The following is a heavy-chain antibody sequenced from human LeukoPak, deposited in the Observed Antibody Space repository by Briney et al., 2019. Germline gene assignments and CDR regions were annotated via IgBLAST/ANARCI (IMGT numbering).Heavy chain of an antibody. CDR2: IYYSGST. J-gene: IGHJ6*02. V-gene: IGHV4-39*01. Sequence: SETLSLTCTVSSDSVSSTFYYWGWMRQPPGKGLEWIGSIYYSGSTYCNPSLKSRVTISVDTSKNQFSLKLSSVTASDTAMYYCARLGSSSLYYYYGMDVWGQGATVTVSS. CDR1: SDSVSSTFYY. CDR3: ARLGSSSLYYYYGMDV. D-gene: IGHD6-6*01.